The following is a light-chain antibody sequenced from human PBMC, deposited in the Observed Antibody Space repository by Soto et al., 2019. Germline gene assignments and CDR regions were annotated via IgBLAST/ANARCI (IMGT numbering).Light chain of an antibody. J-gene: IGKJ1*01. CDR1: QTISHKY. CDR2: SVS. Sequence: VVLTQSPGTPSLSPGERATLSCRASQTISHKYLAWFQQKAGQAPRLLIHSVSVRATGAPDRFSGSGSGTDFTLTISRLEPEDFAVYYCQLYSGSPWTFGQGTKVEV. V-gene: IGKV3-20*01. CDR3: QLYSGSPWT.